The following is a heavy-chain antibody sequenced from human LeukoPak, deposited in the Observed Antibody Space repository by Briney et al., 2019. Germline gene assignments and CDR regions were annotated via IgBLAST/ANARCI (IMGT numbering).Heavy chain of an antibody. J-gene: IGHJ4*02. CDR2: IKDDGSQR. CDR1: GFTFSGYW. CDR3: AKDIAAAGHDYFDY. D-gene: IGHD6-13*01. V-gene: IGHV3-7*03. Sequence: GGSLRLSCTVSGFTFSGYWMAWVRQAPGKELEWVANIKDDGSQRYYVDSAKGRFTISRDNAKNSLYLQMNSLRAEDTALYYCAKDIAAAGHDYFDYWGQGTLVTVSS.